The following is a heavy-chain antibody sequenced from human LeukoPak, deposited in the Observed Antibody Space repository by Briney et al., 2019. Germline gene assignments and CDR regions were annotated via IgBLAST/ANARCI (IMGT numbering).Heavy chain of an antibody. D-gene: IGHD3-22*01. CDR3: ARSARAYYDSSGYY. CDR1: GFTFSDYY. Sequence: GGSLRLSCAASGFTFSDYYMSWIRQAPGKGLEWVSYISSSGSTIYYADSVKGRFTISRDNAKNPLYLQMNSLRAEDTAVYYCARSARAYYDSSGYYWGQGTLVTVSS. CDR2: ISSSGSTI. V-gene: IGHV3-11*01. J-gene: IGHJ4*02.